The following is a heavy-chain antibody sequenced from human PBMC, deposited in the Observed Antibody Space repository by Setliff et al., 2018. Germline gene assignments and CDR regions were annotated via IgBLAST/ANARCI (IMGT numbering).Heavy chain of an antibody. D-gene: IGHD6-13*01. CDR3: ARAGLAAAGTRPSFFDY. Sequence: GGSLRLSCAASGFTFSSYAMSWVRQAPGKGLEWVSAISGSGGSTYYADSLKGRFTISRDNSKNTLYLQMNSLRAEDTALYYCARAGLAAAGTRPSFFDYWGQGTLVTVSS. J-gene: IGHJ4*02. V-gene: IGHV3-23*01. CDR2: ISGSGGST. CDR1: GFTFSSYA.